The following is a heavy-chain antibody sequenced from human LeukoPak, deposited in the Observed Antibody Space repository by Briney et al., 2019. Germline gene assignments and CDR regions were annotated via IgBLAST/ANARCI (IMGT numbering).Heavy chain of an antibody. CDR3: ATRTIFGVVGYESYMYV. J-gene: IGHJ6*03. CDR1: GYTLTELS. Sequence: ASVKVSCKVSGYTLTELSMHWVRQAPGKGLEWMGGFDPEDGETIYAQKFQGRVTMTEDTSTDTAYMELSSLRSQDTAVYYCATRTIFGVVGYESYMYVWARGTTVTVSS. V-gene: IGHV1-24*01. D-gene: IGHD3-3*01. CDR2: FDPEDGET.